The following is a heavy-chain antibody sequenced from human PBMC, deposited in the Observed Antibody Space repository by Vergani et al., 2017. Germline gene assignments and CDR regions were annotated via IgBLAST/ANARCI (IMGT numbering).Heavy chain of an antibody. Sequence: EVQLVESGGGSVQSGGSLRLSCVPSGFSFNTYWMPWVRQAPGRGLMWVARIDEYGNRATYGVLETGRFTISRDNAKNTVFLQMNNLRADDAGVYYCVRTEYCTGIACSTRFDSWGQGALVTVSS. J-gene: IGHJ5*01. D-gene: IGHD2-8*02. CDR3: VRTEYCTGIACSTRFDS. CDR1: GFSFNTYW. V-gene: IGHV3-74*03. CDR2: IDEYGNRA.